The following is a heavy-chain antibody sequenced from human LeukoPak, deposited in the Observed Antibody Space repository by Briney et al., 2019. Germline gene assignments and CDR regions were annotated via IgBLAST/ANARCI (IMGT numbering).Heavy chain of an antibody. Sequence: GESLKISCKGSGYRFNAYWIAWVRQMPGKGLEWMGIIFLDDSDNIYSPSFQGQVTISADKSVRTAYLQWSSLKASDTAMYYCARPNITSYYDSRGYDAFDVWGQGTMVTVSS. CDR3: ARPNITSYYDSRGYDAFDV. V-gene: IGHV5-51*01. D-gene: IGHD3-22*01. CDR2: IFLDDSDN. J-gene: IGHJ3*01. CDR1: GYRFNAYW.